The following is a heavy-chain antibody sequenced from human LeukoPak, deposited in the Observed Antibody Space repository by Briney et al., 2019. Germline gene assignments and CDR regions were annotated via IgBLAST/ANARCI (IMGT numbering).Heavy chain of an antibody. CDR1: GFTFSSYG. Sequence: GGSLRLSCAASGFTFSSYGMHWVRQAPGKGLEWVAVIWYDGSNKYYADSVKGRLTISRDNSKNTLYLQMNSLRAEDTAVYYCAKADYGDPPGAFDIWGQGTMVTVSS. CDR2: IWYDGSNK. D-gene: IGHD4-17*01. J-gene: IGHJ3*02. CDR3: AKADYGDPPGAFDI. V-gene: IGHV3-33*06.